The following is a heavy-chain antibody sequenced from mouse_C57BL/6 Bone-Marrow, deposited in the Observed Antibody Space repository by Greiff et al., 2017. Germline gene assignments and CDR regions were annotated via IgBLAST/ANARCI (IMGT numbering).Heavy chain of an antibody. D-gene: IGHD2-1*01. Sequence: DVKLVESGGGLVQPGGSLKLSCAASGFTFSDYYMYWVRQTPEKRLEWVAYISNGGGSTYYPDTVKGRFTISRDNAKNTLYLQMSRLKSEDTAMYYCARQEIYYGNPYAMDYWGQGTSVTVSS. CDR3: ARQEIYYGNPYAMDY. CDR1: GFTFSDYY. J-gene: IGHJ4*01. CDR2: ISNGGGST. V-gene: IGHV5-12*01.